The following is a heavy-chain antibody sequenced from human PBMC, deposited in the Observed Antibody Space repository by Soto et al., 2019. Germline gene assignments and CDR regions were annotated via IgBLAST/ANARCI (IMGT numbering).Heavy chain of an antibody. CDR3: ARSVEGHFDY. Sequence: EVQLVESGGNLVQPGGSLRLSCAASGFRFSIYSMNWVRQAPGKGLEWSAYITSDTKTIKYADSVKGRFTISRDNGKNSVYLHTNSLRDEDTAVYYCARSVEGHFDYWGQGTVVTVSA. J-gene: IGHJ4*02. CDR1: GFRFSIYS. V-gene: IGHV3-48*02. D-gene: IGHD6-19*01. CDR2: ITSDTKTI.